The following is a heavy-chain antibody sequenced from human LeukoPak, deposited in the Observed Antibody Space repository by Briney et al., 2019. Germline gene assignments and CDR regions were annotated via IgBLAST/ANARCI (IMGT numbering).Heavy chain of an antibody. CDR2: IYYSGST. Sequence: SETLSLTCTVSGGSISSSSYYWGWIRQPPGKGLEWIGSIYYSGSTYYNPSLKSRVTISVDTSKNQFSLKLSSVTAADTAVYYCARLTGTPGHNRFDPWGQGTLVTVSS. D-gene: IGHD1-1*01. CDR1: GGSISSSSYY. V-gene: IGHV4-39*01. J-gene: IGHJ5*02. CDR3: ARLTGTPGHNRFDP.